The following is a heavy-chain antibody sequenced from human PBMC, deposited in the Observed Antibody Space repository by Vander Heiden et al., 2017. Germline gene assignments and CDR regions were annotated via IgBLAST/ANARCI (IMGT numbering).Heavy chain of an antibody. Sequence: QLQLQESGPGLVKTSETLSLTCTVSGGSIRISSYYWGWMRQPPGEGLEWIGSIYFNGNTYYNPSLKSRVTISVDTSKNQFSLKLSSVTAADTAVYYCARLFLIGPYYESSGYVSHWGQGTMVTVSS. CDR1: GGSIRISSYY. D-gene: IGHD3-22*01. J-gene: IGHJ3*01. V-gene: IGHV4-39*01. CDR2: IYFNGNT. CDR3: ARLFLIGPYYESSGYVSH.